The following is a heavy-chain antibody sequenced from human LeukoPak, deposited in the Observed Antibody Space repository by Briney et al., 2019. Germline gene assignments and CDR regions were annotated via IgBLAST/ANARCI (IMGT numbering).Heavy chain of an antibody. CDR1: GGSISSGGYS. J-gene: IGHJ6*02. V-gene: IGHV4-30-2*01. CDR3: ARARGIMDV. Sequence: PSQTLSLTCAVSGGSISSGGYSWSWIRQPPGKGLEWIGYIYHSGSTYYNPSLKSRVTISVDRSKNQFSLKLSSVTAADTAVYYCARARGIMDVWGQGTTVTVSS. CDR2: IYHSGST.